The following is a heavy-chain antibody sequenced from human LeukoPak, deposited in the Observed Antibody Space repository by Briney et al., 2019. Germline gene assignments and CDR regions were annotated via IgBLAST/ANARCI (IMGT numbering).Heavy chain of an antibody. CDR3: VKGVTYYYDRSGYYLDY. D-gene: IGHD3-22*01. Sequence: HGGSLRLSCSASGFTFSSYAMHWVRQAPGKGLENVAAISTNGGYTNYADSVKGRFTISRDNSKNTLYVQMSSLRTEDTAVYYCVKGVTYYYDRSGYYLDYWGQGTLVTVSS. V-gene: IGHV3-64*05. CDR1: GFTFSSYA. CDR2: ISTNGGYT. J-gene: IGHJ4*02.